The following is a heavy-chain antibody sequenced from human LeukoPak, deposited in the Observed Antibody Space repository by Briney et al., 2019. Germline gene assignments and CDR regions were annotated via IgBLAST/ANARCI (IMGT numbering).Heavy chain of an antibody. CDR1: GFTFSTYN. V-gene: IGHV3-23*01. CDR2: VGGTDGRT. CDR3: AKDGSCYFDY. J-gene: IGHJ4*02. Sequence: PGGSLRLSCAASGFTFSTYNMNWVRQAPGKGLEWVSAVGGTDGRTYYAAFVKGRFTIYRDNSKNTLYLQMNSLRAEDTAVYYCAKDGSCYFDYWGQGTLVTVSS.